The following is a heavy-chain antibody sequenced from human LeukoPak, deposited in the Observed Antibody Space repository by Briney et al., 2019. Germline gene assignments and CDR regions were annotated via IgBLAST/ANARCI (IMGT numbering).Heavy chain of an antibody. CDR1: GFTFSSYC. Sequence: GGSLRLSCAASGFTFSSYCMSWVRQAPGKGLEWVANINQDGSEKYYVDSVKGRFTISRDNAKNSLYLQMNSLRAEDTAVYYCAREGGDGYNFIYYYYMDVWGKGTTVTVSS. CDR3: AREGGDGYNFIYYYYMDV. J-gene: IGHJ6*03. D-gene: IGHD5-24*01. CDR2: INQDGSEK. V-gene: IGHV3-7*01.